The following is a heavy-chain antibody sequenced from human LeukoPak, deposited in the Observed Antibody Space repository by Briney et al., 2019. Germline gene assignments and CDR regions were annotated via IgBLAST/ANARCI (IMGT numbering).Heavy chain of an antibody. CDR3: ARDSSGWYDH. D-gene: IGHD6-19*01. CDR2: IYYTGTT. CDR1: GFIVSSNY. Sequence: PGGSLRLSCAASGFIVSSNYMSWVRQAPGKGLEWVSVIYYTGTTYYADSVKGRFTISRDNSKNTVYLQMNSLRDEDTAVYYCARDSSGWYDHWGQGTLVTVSS. J-gene: IGHJ5*02. V-gene: IGHV3-53*01.